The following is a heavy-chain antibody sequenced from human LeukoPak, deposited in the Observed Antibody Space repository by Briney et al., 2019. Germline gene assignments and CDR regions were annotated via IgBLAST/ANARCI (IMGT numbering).Heavy chain of an antibody. CDR1: GFTFSNIW. CDR3: AGAVVVSPAGPYSWFDP. CDR2: ISPGGDGG. V-gene: IGHV3-7*03. Sequence: PGGSLRLSCAAAGFTFSNIWMSWVRQAPGRGLEWVANISPGGDGGRYVDSMKGRFSISRDNGKNSLYLQMTALRVEDTAIYYCAGAVVVSPAGPYSWFDPWGQGTLVTVSS. D-gene: IGHD2-15*01. J-gene: IGHJ5*02.